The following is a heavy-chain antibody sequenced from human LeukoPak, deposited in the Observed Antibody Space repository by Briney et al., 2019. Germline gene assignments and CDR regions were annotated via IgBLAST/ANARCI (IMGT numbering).Heavy chain of an antibody. D-gene: IGHD3-10*01. Sequence: PGGSLRLSCAASGFTFSSYSMSWVRHAPGKGLEWVSAISCSGWRTYYADSVKGRFTISRDNSKNTLYLQMNSLKGEDKAVYYCAKGGSMVRGLYSFDYWGQGTLVTVSS. CDR3: AKGGSMVRGLYSFDY. CDR1: GFTFSSYS. J-gene: IGHJ4*02. V-gene: IGHV3-23*01. CDR2: ISCSGWRT.